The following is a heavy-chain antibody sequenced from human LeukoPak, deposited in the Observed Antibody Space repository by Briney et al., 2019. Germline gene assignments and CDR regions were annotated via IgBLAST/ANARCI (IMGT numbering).Heavy chain of an antibody. D-gene: IGHD3-10*01. J-gene: IGHJ3*02. CDR3: ARVGFGEFDDAFDI. Sequence: ASVKVSCKASGYTFTGYYMHWVRQAPGQGLEWMGWIDPNSGGTNYAQKFQGRVTMTRDTSISTAYMELSRLRSDDTAVYYCARVGFGEFDDAFDIWGQGTMVTVSS. CDR2: IDPNSGGT. CDR1: GYTFTGYY. V-gene: IGHV1-2*02.